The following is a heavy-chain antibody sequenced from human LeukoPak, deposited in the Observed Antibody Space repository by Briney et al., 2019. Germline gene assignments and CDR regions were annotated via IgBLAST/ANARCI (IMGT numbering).Heavy chain of an antibody. Sequence: PGRSLRLSCAASGFTFSSYAMHWVRQAPGKGLEWVAVISYDGSNKYYADSVKGRFTISRDNSKNTLYLQMNSLRAEDTAVYYCARDRPPAYDFWTLGYYFDYWGQGTLVTVSS. J-gene: IGHJ4*02. CDR2: ISYDGSNK. CDR3: ARDRPPAYDFWTLGYYFDY. CDR1: GFTFSSYA. D-gene: IGHD3-3*01. V-gene: IGHV3-30*01.